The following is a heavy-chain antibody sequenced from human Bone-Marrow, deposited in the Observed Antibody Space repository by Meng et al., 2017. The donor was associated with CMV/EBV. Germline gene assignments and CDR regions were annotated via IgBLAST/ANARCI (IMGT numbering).Heavy chain of an antibody. CDR3: ARGPPHCVSGRCYLSAREIDY. J-gene: IGHJ4*02. V-gene: IGHV1-8*01. CDR1: GYTLTSYD. D-gene: IGHD6-25*01. CDR2: INPKTGDT. Sequence: ASVKVSCKASGYTLTSYDINWVRQAPGQGLEWMGWINPKTGDTGFGRKFQGRVALTRAASIGTVYMDLSGLTNEDTAVYYCARGPPHCVSGRCYLSAREIDYWGPGTLVTVSS.